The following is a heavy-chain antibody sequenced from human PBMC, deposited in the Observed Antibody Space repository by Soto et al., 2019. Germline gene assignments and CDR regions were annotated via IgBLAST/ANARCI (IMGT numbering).Heavy chain of an antibody. CDR1: GFTFSSYA. CDR3: AKDGSSGWYASPSYFDY. V-gene: IGHV3-23*01. J-gene: IGHJ4*02. CDR2: ISGSGGST. D-gene: IGHD6-19*01. Sequence: GGSLRLSCAASGFTFSSYAMSWVRQAPGKGLEWVSAISGSGGSTYYADSVKGRFTISRDNSKNTLYLQMNSLRAEDTAVYYCAKDGSSGWYASPSYFDYWGQGTLVTVSS.